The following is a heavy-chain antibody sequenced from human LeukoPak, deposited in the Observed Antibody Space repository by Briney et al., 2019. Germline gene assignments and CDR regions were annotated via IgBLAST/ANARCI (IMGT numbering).Heavy chain of an antibody. CDR3: ARHTYSSGWYGYYYYYGMDV. J-gene: IGHJ6*02. CDR1: GGSISSSY. D-gene: IGHD6-19*01. V-gene: IGHV4-59*01. Sequence: SETLSLTCTVSGGSISSSYWSWIRQPPGKRLEWIGYIYYSGSTNYNPSLKSRVTISVDTSKNQFSLKLSSVTAADTAVYYCARHTYSSGWYGYYYYYGMDVWGQGTTVTVSS. CDR2: IYYSGST.